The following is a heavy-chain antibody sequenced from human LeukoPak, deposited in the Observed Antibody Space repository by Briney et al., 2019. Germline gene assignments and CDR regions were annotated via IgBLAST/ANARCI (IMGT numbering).Heavy chain of an antibody. J-gene: IGHJ6*02. CDR2: ISWNSGSI. V-gene: IGHV3-9*01. CDR1: GFTFDDYA. Sequence: GRSLRLSCAASGFTFDDYAMHWVRQAPGKGLEWVSGISWNSGSIGYADSVKGRFTISRDNAKNSLYLQMNSLRAEDTALYYCAKAEGIAVAGTMYYYYGMDVWGQGTTVTVSS. D-gene: IGHD6-19*01. CDR3: AKAEGIAVAGTMYYYYGMDV.